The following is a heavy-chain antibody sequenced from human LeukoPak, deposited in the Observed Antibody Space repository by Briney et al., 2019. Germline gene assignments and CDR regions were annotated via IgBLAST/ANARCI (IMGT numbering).Heavy chain of an antibody. CDR3: ARVGHIVAAGTYDW. V-gene: IGHV4-59*08. CDR2: ISYSGSP. D-gene: IGHD6-13*01. J-gene: IGHJ4*02. CDR1: GASISSYY. Sequence: SETLSLTCTASGASISSYYWSWIRQPPGKGLEWIGNISYSGSPNYNPSLKSRVTISAGPSKNQFSLNLSSVTAADTAVYYCARVGHIVAAGTYDWWGQGTLVTVSS.